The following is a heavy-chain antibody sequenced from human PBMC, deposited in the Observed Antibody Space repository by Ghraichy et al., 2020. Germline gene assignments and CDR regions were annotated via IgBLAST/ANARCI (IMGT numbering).Heavy chain of an antibody. CDR3: ARGKRDIVVVVAATEFDY. V-gene: IGHV4-39*01. CDR1: GGSISSSSYY. J-gene: IGHJ4*02. D-gene: IGHD2-15*01. Sequence: SETLSLTCTVSGGSISSSSYYWGWIRQPPGKGLEWIGSIYYSGTTYYNPSLKSRVTISVDTSKNQFSLKLSSVTAADTAVYYCARGKRDIVVVVAATEFDYWGQGTLVTVSS. CDR2: IYYSGTT.